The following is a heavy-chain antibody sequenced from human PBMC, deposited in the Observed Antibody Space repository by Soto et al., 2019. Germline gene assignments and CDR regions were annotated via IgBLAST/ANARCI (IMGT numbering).Heavy chain of an antibody. V-gene: IGHV3-30-3*01. J-gene: IGHJ4*02. CDR3: AKALDTAMDPLDY. Sequence: QVHLVESGGGVVQPGRSLRLSCVVSGFNFRSNAMHWVRQVPGKGLEWVAIISDDGSIEYYADSVKGRFTISRDNSKNTVYLQMNRLSFEDTDVYYCAKALDTAMDPLDYWGQGTLVTVSS. D-gene: IGHD5-18*01. CDR2: ISDDGSIE. CDR1: GFNFRSNA.